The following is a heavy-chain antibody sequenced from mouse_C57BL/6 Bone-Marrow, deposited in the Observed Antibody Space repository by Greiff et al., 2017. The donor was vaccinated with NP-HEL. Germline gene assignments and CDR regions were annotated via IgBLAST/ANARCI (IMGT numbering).Heavy chain of an antibody. Sequence: QVQLQQSGAELARPGASVKLSCKASDYTFTSYGISWVKQRTGQGLEWIGEIYPGSGNTYYNEKFKGKATLTADKSSSTAYMELRSLTSEDAAVYFCARYYDYDGYALDYWGQGTSVTVSS. D-gene: IGHD2-4*01. V-gene: IGHV1-81*01. CDR3: ARYYDYDGYALDY. J-gene: IGHJ4*01. CDR1: DYTFTSYG. CDR2: IYPGSGNT.